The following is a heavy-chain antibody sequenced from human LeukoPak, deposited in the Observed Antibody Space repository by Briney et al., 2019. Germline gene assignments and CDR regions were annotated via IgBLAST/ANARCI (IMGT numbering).Heavy chain of an antibody. J-gene: IGHJ6*02. CDR3: ARDVVGSSNNGMDV. CDR2: ISYDGSNK. D-gene: IGHD6-13*01. Sequence: GRSLRLSCAASGLTFSSYAMHWVRQAPGKGLEWVAVISYDGSNKYYADSVKGRFTISRDNSKNTLYLQMNSLRAEDTAVYYCARDVVGSSNNGMDVWGQGTTVTVSS. V-gene: IGHV3-30-3*01. CDR1: GLTFSSYA.